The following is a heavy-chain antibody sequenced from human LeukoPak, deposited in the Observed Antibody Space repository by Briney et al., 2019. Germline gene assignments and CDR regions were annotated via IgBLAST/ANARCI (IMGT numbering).Heavy chain of an antibody. J-gene: IGHJ4*02. Sequence: ASVKVSCKAFGYTFTSYDKYWVRQAPGQGLEWMGIINPSGGSTNYAQKFQGRVTMTRDTSTSTVYMELSSLRSEDTAVYYCARYWNGDFDYRGQGTLVTVSP. CDR3: ARYWNGDFDY. D-gene: IGHD1-1*01. CDR1: GYTFTSYD. CDR2: INPSGGST. V-gene: IGHV1-46*03.